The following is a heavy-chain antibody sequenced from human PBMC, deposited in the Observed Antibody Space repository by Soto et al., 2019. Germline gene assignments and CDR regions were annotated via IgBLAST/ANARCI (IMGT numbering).Heavy chain of an antibody. CDR1: GGSISSYY. Sequence: SETLCRTCTVSGGSISSYYWSWIRQPPGKGLEWIGYIYYSGSTNYNPSLKSRVTISVDTSKNQFSLKLSPVNAADTAVYYCAREAPVFGVVRFDYWGQGTLVTVSS. CDR3: AREAPVFGVVRFDY. V-gene: IGHV4-59*01. D-gene: IGHD3-3*01. CDR2: IYYSGST. J-gene: IGHJ4*02.